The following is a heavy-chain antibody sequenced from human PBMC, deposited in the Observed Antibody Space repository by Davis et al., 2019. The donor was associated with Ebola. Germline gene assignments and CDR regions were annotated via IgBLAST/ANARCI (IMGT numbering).Heavy chain of an antibody. Sequence: GESLKISCAASRFTFSNYAMSWVRQAPGKGLEWVSAISGSGNSTYYADSVKGRFTISRDNSKNTLYLQMNSLRAEDTALYYCARDSGDFWSGYPFDPWGQGTLVTVSS. CDR3: ARDSGDFWSGYPFDP. CDR1: RFTFSNYA. D-gene: IGHD3-3*01. V-gene: IGHV3-23*01. J-gene: IGHJ5*02. CDR2: ISGSGNST.